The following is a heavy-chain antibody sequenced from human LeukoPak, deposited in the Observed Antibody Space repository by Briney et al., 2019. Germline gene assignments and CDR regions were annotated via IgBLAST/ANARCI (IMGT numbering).Heavy chain of an antibody. J-gene: IGHJ4*02. V-gene: IGHV3-23*01. CDR1: GAAFSKYG. CDR3: ASEGFYF. CDR2: ISRSGDIT. Sequence: GGSLRLSCAASGAAFSKYGMKWVRQAAGAGLEYISGISRSGDITHYADSVKGRFTISRDNVKNTLYLQMNSLRAEDTALYYCASEGFYFWGPGTQVTVSS.